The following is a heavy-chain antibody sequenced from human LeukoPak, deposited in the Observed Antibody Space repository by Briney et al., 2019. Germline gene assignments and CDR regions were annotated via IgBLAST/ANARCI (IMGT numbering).Heavy chain of an antibody. CDR3: ARGAVLNWFDP. Sequence: SETLSLTCTVSGGSSSSCYWSWIRQPPGKGLEWIGNIYNSGSTNYNPSLKSRVTISVDTSKNQFSLKLSSVTAADTAVYYCARGAVLNWFDPWGQGTLVTISS. CDR1: GGSSSSCY. CDR2: IYNSGST. V-gene: IGHV4-59*08. J-gene: IGHJ5*02. D-gene: IGHD6-19*01.